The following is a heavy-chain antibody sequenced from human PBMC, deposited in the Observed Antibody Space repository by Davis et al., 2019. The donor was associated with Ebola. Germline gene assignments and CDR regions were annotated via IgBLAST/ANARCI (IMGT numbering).Heavy chain of an antibody. CDR1: GYTFTGYY. CDR2: INPNNGGT. V-gene: IGHV1-2*04. J-gene: IGHJ4*02. Sequence: AASVKVSCKASGYTFTGYYMHWVRQAPGQGLEWMGWINPNNGGTNYAQKFQGWVTMTRDTSISTAYMELSRLRSDDTAVYYWARGGGSSKRTMGYWGQGTLVTVSS. D-gene: IGHD1-26*01. CDR3: ARGGGSSKRTMGY.